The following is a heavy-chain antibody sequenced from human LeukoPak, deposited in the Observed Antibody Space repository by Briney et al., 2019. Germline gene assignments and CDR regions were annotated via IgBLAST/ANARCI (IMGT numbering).Heavy chain of an antibody. CDR1: GFTFSDAW. Sequence: PGGSLRLSCAASGFTFSDAWVSWVRQAPGMGREGVGRIKSKSGGGTTAYDAPVKGRFTITRDDYSDTLYLLINSLKTEDTAVYYCSASLRGSACCLDYWGQGTLVAVSS. V-gene: IGHV3-15*01. CDR2: IKSKSGGGTT. CDR3: SASLRGSACCLDY. D-gene: IGHD2-21*02. J-gene: IGHJ4*02.